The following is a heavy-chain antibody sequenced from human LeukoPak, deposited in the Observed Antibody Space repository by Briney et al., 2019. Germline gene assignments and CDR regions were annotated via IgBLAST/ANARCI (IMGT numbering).Heavy chain of an antibody. Sequence: SETLSLTCAVYGGSFSGYYWSWIRQPPGKGLEWIGEINHSGSTNYNPSLKSRVTISVDTSKNQFSLKLSSATAADTAVYYCARARRGIVVVRYYYGMDVWGKGTTVTVSS. CDR3: ARARRGIVVVRYYYGMDV. D-gene: IGHD2-2*01. CDR2: INHSGST. J-gene: IGHJ6*04. V-gene: IGHV4-34*01. CDR1: GGSFSGYY.